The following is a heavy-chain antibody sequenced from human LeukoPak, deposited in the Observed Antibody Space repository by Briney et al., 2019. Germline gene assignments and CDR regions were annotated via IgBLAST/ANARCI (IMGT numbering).Heavy chain of an antibody. CDR1: GYTFTSHG. Sequence: GASVKVSRKASGYTFTSHGISWVRQAPGPRLEGMGWISAYNGNTTYAQKLQGRVTMTTDTSTSTAYMELRSLRSDDTAVYYCARGPLYDSSGYYYGGLWGQGTLVTVSS. D-gene: IGHD3-22*01. J-gene: IGHJ4*02. CDR2: ISAYNGNT. V-gene: IGHV1-18*01. CDR3: ARGPLYDSSGYYYGGL.